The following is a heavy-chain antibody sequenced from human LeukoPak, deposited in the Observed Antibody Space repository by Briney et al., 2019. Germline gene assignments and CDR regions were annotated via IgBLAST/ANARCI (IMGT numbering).Heavy chain of an antibody. CDR3: ARLDNSAWDFDY. CDR2: MYHSGTT. V-gene: IGHV4-38-2*01. Sequence: PSETLSLTCAVSGYSMNSGYYWGWIRQTPGKGLEWIGSMYHSGTTFYNPSLKCRVTISIDTSKNHLSLRLGSVTAADTAVYYCARLDNSAWDFDYWGQGTLVTVSS. D-gene: IGHD6-19*01. CDR1: GYSMNSGYY. J-gene: IGHJ4*02.